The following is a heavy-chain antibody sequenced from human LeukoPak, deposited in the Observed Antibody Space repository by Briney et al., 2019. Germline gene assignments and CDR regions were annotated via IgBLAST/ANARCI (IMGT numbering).Heavy chain of an antibody. Sequence: ASVKVSCKASGYTFTSYYMHWVRQAPGQGLEWMGIINPSGGSTSYAQKFQGRVTMTRDMSTSTVYMELSSLRSEDTAVYYCARAFYDSSGYYYVQDYWGQGTLVTVSS. V-gene: IGHV1-46*01. D-gene: IGHD3-22*01. CDR3: ARAFYDSSGYYYVQDY. CDR1: GYTFTSYY. CDR2: INPSGGST. J-gene: IGHJ4*02.